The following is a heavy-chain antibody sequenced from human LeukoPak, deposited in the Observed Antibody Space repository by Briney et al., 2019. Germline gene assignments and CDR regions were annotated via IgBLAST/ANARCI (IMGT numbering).Heavy chain of an antibody. CDR1: GYTFTNYY. Sequence: ASVKVSCKASGYTFTNYYIHWVRQAPGQGLEWMGVINPSGSSTSYAQMFQGRVTMTRDRSTNTLYMELSSLRSEDTAVYYCARVESWEHSGSSQDAFDIWGQGTMVTVSS. CDR3: ARVESWEHSGSSQDAFDI. CDR2: INPSGSST. J-gene: IGHJ3*02. D-gene: IGHD1-26*01. V-gene: IGHV1-46*01.